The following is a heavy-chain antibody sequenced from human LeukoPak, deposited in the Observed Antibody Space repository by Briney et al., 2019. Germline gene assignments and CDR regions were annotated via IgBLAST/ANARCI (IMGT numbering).Heavy chain of an antibody. CDR3: LTSTRSHRFDY. CDR2: INWNGGST. J-gene: IGHJ4*02. V-gene: IGHV3-20*04. D-gene: IGHD2-15*01. CDR1: GFTFDDYG. Sequence: GGSLRLSCAASGFTFDDYGMSWVRQAPGKGLEWVSGINWNGGSTGYADSVKGRFTISRDNAKNSLYLQMNSLRAEDTAVYYCLTSTRSHRFDYWGQGTLVTVSS.